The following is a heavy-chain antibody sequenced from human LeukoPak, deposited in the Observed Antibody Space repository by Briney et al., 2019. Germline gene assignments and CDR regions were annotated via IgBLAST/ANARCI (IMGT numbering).Heavy chain of an antibody. J-gene: IGHJ3*02. CDR1: GYRFSNSG. V-gene: IGHV1-18*01. CDR2: ISAFPDYT. D-gene: IGHD2-15*01. Sequence: GAAVRVSCTDSGYRFSNSGIRRGRQAPGQGGGWMRLISAFPDYTPSAPTFQATITMTTYTSTTTAYMELRSLRSDDTAVYFCARHRGTPPDTFDIWGQGTTVTVSS. CDR3: ARHRGTPPDTFDI.